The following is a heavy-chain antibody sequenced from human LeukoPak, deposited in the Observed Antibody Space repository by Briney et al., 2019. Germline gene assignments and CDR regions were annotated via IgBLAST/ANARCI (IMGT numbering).Heavy chain of an antibody. CDR1: GYTFTSYD. V-gene: IGHV1-8*01. CDR2: MNPNSGNT. J-gene: IGHJ5*02. D-gene: IGHD2-2*02. CDR3: ARGSCSSTSCYTKGWFDP. Sequence: ASVKVSCKASGYTFTSYDINWVRQATGQGLEWMGWMNPNSGNTGYAQKFQGRVTMTRNTSISTAYMELSSLRSEDTAVYYCARGSCSSTSCYTKGWFDPWGQGTLVTVSS.